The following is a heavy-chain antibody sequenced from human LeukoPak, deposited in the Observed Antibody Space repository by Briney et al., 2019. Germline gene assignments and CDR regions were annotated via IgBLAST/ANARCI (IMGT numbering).Heavy chain of an antibody. D-gene: IGHD3-3*01. CDR3: ATGSDYYYAS. V-gene: IGHV3-30*03. CDR2: IPHDGSNA. J-gene: IGHJ5*02. CDR1: GFTFTRNC. Sequence: GGPLRLSCVASGFTFTRNCMHWVRQAPGKGLEWVAAIPHDGSNALYADSVKGRFTISRDDSKNTQYLQMNSLRIEDSAMYYCATGSDYYYASWGRGTLVTVSS.